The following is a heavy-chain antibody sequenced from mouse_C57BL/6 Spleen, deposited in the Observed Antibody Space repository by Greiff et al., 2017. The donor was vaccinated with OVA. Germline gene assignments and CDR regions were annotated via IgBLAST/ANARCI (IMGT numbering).Heavy chain of an antibody. CDR3: ARGHDGYYGYYAMDY. CDR2: INYDGSST. Sequence: EVKLVESEGGLVQPGSSMKLSCTASGFTFSDYYMAWVRQVPEKGLEWVANINYDGSSTYYLDSLKSRFIISRDNAKNILYLQMSSLKSEDTATYYCARGHDGYYGYYAMDYWGQGTSVTVSS. V-gene: IGHV5-16*01. D-gene: IGHD2-3*01. J-gene: IGHJ4*01. CDR1: GFTFSDYY.